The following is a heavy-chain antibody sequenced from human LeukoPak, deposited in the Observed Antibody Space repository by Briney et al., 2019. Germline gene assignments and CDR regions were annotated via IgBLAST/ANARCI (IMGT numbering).Heavy chain of an antibody. CDR3: AKDGLGYCSGGSCYVGY. CDR2: ISYDGSNK. D-gene: IGHD2-15*01. V-gene: IGHV3-30*18. J-gene: IGHJ4*02. Sequence: PGRSLRLSCAASGFTFSSYGMHWVRQAPGKGLEWVAVISYDGSNKYYADSVKGRFTISRDNSKNTLYLQMNSLRAEDTAVYYCAKDGLGYCSGGSCYVGYWGQGTLVTVSS. CDR1: GFTFSSYG.